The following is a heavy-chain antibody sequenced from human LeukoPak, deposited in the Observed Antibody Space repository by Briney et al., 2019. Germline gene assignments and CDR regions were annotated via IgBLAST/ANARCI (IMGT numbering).Heavy chain of an antibody. CDR3: ARTRYIVVVTAGPWYFDL. CDR2: INHRGST. V-gene: IGHV4-34*01. CDR1: GGSFSGYY. J-gene: IGHJ2*01. D-gene: IGHD2-21*02. Sequence: KASETLSLTCAVYGGSFSGYYWSWIRQPPGKGLEWIGEINHRGSTNYNPSLKSRVTISVDTSKNQFSLKLSSVTAADTAVYYCARTRYIVVVTAGPWYFDLWGRGTLVTVSS.